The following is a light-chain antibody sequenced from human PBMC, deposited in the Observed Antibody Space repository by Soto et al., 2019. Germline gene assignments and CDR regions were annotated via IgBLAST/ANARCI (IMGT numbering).Light chain of an antibody. CDR3: QNYKSAPLLT. J-gene: IGKJ3*01. Sequence: DIQMTQSPSSLSASVGDRVTITCRASQGISNYLAWYQQKPGKVPKLLISDAYTLQSGVPSRFSGSGSGTDFTLTISSLQPEDFATYYCQNYKSAPLLTFGPGTKVDLK. V-gene: IGKV1-27*01. CDR2: DAY. CDR1: QGISNY.